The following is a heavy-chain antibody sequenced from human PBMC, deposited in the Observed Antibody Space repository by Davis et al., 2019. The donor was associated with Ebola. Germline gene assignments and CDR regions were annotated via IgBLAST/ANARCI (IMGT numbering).Heavy chain of an antibody. CDR1: GGSISSYY. V-gene: IGHV4-59*01. Sequence: SETLSLTCTVSGGSISSYYWSWIRQPPGKGLEWIGYIYYSGSTNYNPSLKSRVTISVDTSKNQFSLKLSPVTAADTAVNYCARHFGRFDPWGQGTLVTVSS. J-gene: IGHJ5*02. CDR3: ARHFGRFDP. D-gene: IGHD3-3*02. CDR2: IYYSGST.